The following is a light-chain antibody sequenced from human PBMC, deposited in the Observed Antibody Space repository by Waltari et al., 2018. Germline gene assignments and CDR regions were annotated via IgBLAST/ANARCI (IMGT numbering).Light chain of an antibody. V-gene: IGKV4-1*01. CDR1: QSVLYSSNNKNY. Sequence: DIVMTQSPDSLAVPLGERATLTRKSSQSVLYSSNNKNYLAWYQQKPGQPPKLLIYWASTRKSGVPDRFSGSGSGTDFTLTISSLQAEDVAVYYCQQYYSTPFTFGPGTKVDIK. CDR2: WAS. CDR3: QQYYSTPFT. J-gene: IGKJ3*01.